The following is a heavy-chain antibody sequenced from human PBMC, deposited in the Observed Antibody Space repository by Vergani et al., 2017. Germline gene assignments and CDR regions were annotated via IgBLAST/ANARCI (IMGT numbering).Heavy chain of an antibody. D-gene: IGHD3-3*01. CDR1: GFTFSDYY. Sequence: QVQLVESGGGLVKPGGSLRLSCAASGFTFSDYYMSWIRQAPGKGLEWVSYISSSSSYTNYADSVKGRFTISRDNAKNSLYLQMNSLRAEDTAVYYCARDSPDDFWSGYPTKGYYGMDVWGQGTTVTVSS. CDR3: ARDSPDDFWSGYPTKGYYGMDV. CDR2: ISSSSSYT. V-gene: IGHV3-11*06. J-gene: IGHJ6*02.